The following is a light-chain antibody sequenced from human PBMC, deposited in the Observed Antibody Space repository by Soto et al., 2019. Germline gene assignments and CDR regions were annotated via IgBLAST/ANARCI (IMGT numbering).Light chain of an antibody. J-gene: IGLJ2*01. CDR3: QSYDDRLTGSGV. CDR1: SSNIGAGYD. CDR2: GNR. V-gene: IGLV1-40*01. Sequence: QSVLTQPPSVSGAPGQRVTISCTGSSSNIGAGYDVHWYQQFPGTASKLLVYGNRNRPSGVPDRFSGSKSGTSASLAITGLQAEDEADYYCQSYDDRLTGSGVFGGGTKLTVL.